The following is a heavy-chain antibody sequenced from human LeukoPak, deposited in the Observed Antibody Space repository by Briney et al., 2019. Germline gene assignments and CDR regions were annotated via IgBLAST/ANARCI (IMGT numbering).Heavy chain of an antibody. CDR1: GYTFTSYD. CDR3: ARGSFDCSSTSCYDYYYYMDV. J-gene: IGHJ6*03. V-gene: IGHV1-8*03. CDR2: MNPNSGNT. D-gene: IGHD2-2*01. Sequence: GASVKVSCKASGYTFTSYDINWVRQATGQGLEWMGSMNPNSGNTGYAQKFQGRVTITRNTSISTAYMELSSLRSEDTAVFYCARGSFDCSSTSCYDYYYYMDVWGKGTTVTVSS.